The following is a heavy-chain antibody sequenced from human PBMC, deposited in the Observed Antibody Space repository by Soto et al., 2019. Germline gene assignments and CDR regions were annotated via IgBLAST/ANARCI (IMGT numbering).Heavy chain of an antibody. CDR2: IIPILSIA. CDR1: GGTFSSYT. D-gene: IGHD5-12*01. CDR3: ARDRGDGYNLS. J-gene: IGHJ4*02. V-gene: IGHV1-69*08. Sequence: QVPLVQSGAEVRKPGSSVKVSCKASGGTFSSYTISWVRQAPGQGLEWMGRIIPILSIANYAQKFQGRVTITADKSTSTAYMELSSLRSEDTAVYYCARDRGDGYNLSWGQGTLVTVSS.